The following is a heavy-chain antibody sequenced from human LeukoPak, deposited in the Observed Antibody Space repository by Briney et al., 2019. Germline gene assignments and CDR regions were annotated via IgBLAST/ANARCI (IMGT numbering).Heavy chain of an antibody. CDR1: GYTFTSYG. V-gene: IGHV1-18*01. D-gene: IGHD6-13*01. CDR2: ISAYNGNT. Sequence: ASVKVSCKASGYTFTSYGISWVGQAPGQGLEWMGWISAYNGNTNYAQKLQGRVTMTTDTSTSTAYMELRSLRSDDTAVYYCARDLGRSSWYDLNYWGQGTLVTVSS. CDR3: ARDLGRSSWYDLNY. J-gene: IGHJ4*02.